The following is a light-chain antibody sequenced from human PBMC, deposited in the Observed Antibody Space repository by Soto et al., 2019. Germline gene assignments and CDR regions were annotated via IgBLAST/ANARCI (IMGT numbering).Light chain of an antibody. J-gene: IGLJ1*01. V-gene: IGLV2-23*02. CDR3: SSYAGSSTLV. CDR2: EVS. Sequence: QSALTQPASVSGSPGQSITISCTGTSSDVGRYNLVSWYQQHPVKAPKLMIYEVSKRPSGVSNRFSGSKSGNTASLTVSGLQAEDEADYYCSSYAGSSTLVFGTGTKLTVL. CDR1: SSDVGRYNL.